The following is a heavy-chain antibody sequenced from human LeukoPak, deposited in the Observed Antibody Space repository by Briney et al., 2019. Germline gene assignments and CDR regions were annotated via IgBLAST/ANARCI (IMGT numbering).Heavy chain of an antibody. D-gene: IGHD3-16*01. V-gene: IGHV3-66*01. CDR3: AADFYTSYHLGY. CDR2: IYKSGTI. Sequence: GGSLRLSCAVSGFTVTVNYTSWVRQAPGKGLEWVSIIYKSGTISYADSVKGRFIISRDSSTNTLSLQMTSLRAEDTAVYYCAADFYTSYHLGYWGQGTLVTVSS. J-gene: IGHJ4*02. CDR1: GFTVTVNY.